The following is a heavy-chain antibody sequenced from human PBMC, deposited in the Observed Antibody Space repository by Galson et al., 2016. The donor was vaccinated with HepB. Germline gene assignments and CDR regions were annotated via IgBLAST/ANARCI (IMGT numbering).Heavy chain of an antibody. CDR2: IYYSGRT. V-gene: IGHV4-39*07. CDR3: ARDTYYYDSSGYYPTVPYAFDR. CDR1: GGSISSTGYY. Sequence: SETLSLTCAVSGGSISSTGYYWAWIRQPPGKGLEWIGTIYYSGRTFYNPSLKSRVTMSVDTSKNQFSLRLSSVTAADTALYYCARDTYYYDSSGYYPTVPYAFDRWGQGTMVSVSS. D-gene: IGHD3-22*01. J-gene: IGHJ3*01.